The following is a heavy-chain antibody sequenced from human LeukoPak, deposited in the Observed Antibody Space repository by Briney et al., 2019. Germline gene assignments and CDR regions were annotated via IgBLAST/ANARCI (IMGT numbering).Heavy chain of an antibody. V-gene: IGHV3-53*01. CDR2: IYSGGST. Sequence: GGSLRLSCAASGFTFSSYAMSWVRQAPGKGLEWVSVIYSGGSTYYADSVKGRFTISRDNSKNTLYLQMNSLRAEDTAVYYCARSLYGDSPLGYWGQGTLVTVSS. CDR1: GFTFSSYA. J-gene: IGHJ4*02. CDR3: ARSLYGDSPLGY. D-gene: IGHD4-17*01.